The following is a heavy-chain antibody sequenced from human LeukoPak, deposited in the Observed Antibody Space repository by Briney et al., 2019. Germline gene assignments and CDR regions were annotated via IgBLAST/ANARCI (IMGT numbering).Heavy chain of an antibody. Sequence: ASVKVSCKASGYTFTGYYTHWVRQAPGQGLEWMGWINPNSGGTNYAQKFQGRVTMTRDTSISTAYMELSRLRSDDTAVYYCASHRSSGRKAYDEYWGQGTLVTVSS. CDR2: INPNSGGT. J-gene: IGHJ4*02. D-gene: IGHD1-26*01. CDR3: ASHRSSGRKAYDEY. V-gene: IGHV1-2*02. CDR1: GYTFTGYY.